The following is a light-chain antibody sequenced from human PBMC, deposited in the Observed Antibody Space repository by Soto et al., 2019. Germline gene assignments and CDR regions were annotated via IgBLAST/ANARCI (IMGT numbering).Light chain of an antibody. CDR1: PGNNNY. V-gene: IGKV1-27*01. Sequence: DIQVTQSPSSLSASVGDRVTITCRASPGNNNYLAWYQQKPGKVPKLLIYAASTLQSGVPSRFSGSGSETDFTLTISSLQPEDVATYYCQQYNSAPLTVGGGTKV. J-gene: IGKJ4*01. CDR2: AAS. CDR3: QQYNSAPLT.